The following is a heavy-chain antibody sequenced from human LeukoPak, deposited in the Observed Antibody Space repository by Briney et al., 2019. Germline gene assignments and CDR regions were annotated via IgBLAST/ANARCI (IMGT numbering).Heavy chain of an antibody. D-gene: IGHD1-26*01. V-gene: IGHV3-74*01. CDR2: VSTDGSGA. CDR3: ARDLGYTGSYYLPPDAFDI. J-gene: IGHJ3*02. Sequence: PGGSLRLSCAASGVTFSNYWRRWVRQVPGKGLVWVSRVSTDGSGANYADSVKGRFTISRDNAKNTLYLQMNSLRAEDTAVYYCARDLGYTGSYYLPPDAFDIWGQGTMVTVSS. CDR1: GVTFSNYW.